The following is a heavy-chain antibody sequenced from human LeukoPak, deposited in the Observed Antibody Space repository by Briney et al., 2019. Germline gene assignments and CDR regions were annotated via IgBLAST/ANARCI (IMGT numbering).Heavy chain of an antibody. J-gene: IGHJ4*02. Sequence: SETLSLTCAVYGGSFSGYYWSWIRQPPGKGLEWIGEINHSGSTNYNPSLKSRVTISVDTSKNQFSLKLSSVTAADTAVYYCARGGLAVAHDYWGQGTLVTVSS. CDR1: GGSFSGYY. V-gene: IGHV4-34*01. D-gene: IGHD6-19*01. CDR2: INHSGST. CDR3: ARGGLAVAHDY.